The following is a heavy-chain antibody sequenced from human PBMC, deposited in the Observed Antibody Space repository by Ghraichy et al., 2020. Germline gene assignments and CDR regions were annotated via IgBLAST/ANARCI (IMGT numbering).Heavy chain of an antibody. D-gene: IGHD1-26*01. CDR3: TREGGIGGMDV. V-gene: IGHV3-53*01. Sequence: GGSLRLSCAASGFLVSDKYMSWVRQAPGKGLEWLSVLYRDGKIFYADSVEGRFTISRDNSRNTLYLQMKSLRVEDTALYYCTREGGIGGMDVWGQGTTVTVSS. CDR2: LYRDGKI. J-gene: IGHJ6*02. CDR1: GFLVSDKY.